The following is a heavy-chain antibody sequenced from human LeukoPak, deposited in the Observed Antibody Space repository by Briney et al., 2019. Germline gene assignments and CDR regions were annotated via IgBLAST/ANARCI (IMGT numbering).Heavy chain of an antibody. J-gene: IGHJ4*02. Sequence: ASVKVSCKASGYTLTSSHAHWVRQAPGQGLEWMGIINCGDGYTNYAQKFQGRASVTSDTSTSTIYMELSSLRAEDTAIYYCARDRGGSYSIDYWGQGTLVTVSS. CDR1: GYTLTSSH. V-gene: IGHV1-46*01. CDR2: INCGDGYT. D-gene: IGHD1-26*01. CDR3: ARDRGGSYSIDY.